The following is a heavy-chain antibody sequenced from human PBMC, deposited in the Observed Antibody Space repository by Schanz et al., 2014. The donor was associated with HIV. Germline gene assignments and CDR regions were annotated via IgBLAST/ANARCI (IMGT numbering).Heavy chain of an antibody. Sequence: MQLVESGGGVVQPGGSLRLSCAASGFMFSTYAMHWVRQAPGKGLEWVSKINSGSTIKNYADSVKGRFTISRDNAKNSLYLQMNSLREDDTAIYYCVRDCVSGCPADYWGQGTLVTVSS. CDR3: VRDCVSGCPADY. J-gene: IGHJ4*02. CDR1: GFMFSTYA. CDR2: INSGSTIK. V-gene: IGHV3-48*02. D-gene: IGHD5-12*01.